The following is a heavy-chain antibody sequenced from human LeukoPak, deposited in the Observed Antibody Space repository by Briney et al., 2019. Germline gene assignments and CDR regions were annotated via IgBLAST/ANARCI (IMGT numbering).Heavy chain of an antibody. V-gene: IGHV4-59*08. Sequence: PSETLSLTRTVSGGSISSYYWSWIRQPPGKGLEWIGYIYYSGSTNYNPSLKSRVTISVDTSKNQFSLKLSSVTAADTAVYYCARHMDYYDSSGFYFDIWGQGTMVTVSS. D-gene: IGHD3-22*01. CDR1: GGSISSYY. CDR2: IYYSGST. J-gene: IGHJ3*02. CDR3: ARHMDYYDSSGFYFDI.